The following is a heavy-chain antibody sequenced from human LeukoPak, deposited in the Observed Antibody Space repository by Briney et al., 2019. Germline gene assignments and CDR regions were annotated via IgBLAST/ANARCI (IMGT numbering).Heavy chain of an antibody. CDR3: ARRCVVVRGYNWFDP. D-gene: IGHD3-10*01. CDR2: INHSGST. Sequence: PSETLSLTCAVYGRSFSGYYWSWIRQPPGKGLEWIGEINHSGSTNYNPSLKSRVTISVDTSKNQFSLKLSSVTAADTAVYYCARRCVVVRGYNWFDPWGQGTLVTVSS. V-gene: IGHV4-34*01. J-gene: IGHJ5*02. CDR1: GRSFSGYY.